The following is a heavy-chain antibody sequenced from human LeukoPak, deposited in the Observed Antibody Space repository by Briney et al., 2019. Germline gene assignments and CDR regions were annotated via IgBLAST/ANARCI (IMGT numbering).Heavy chain of an antibody. J-gene: IGHJ4*02. Sequence: ASVKVSCKASGYTFTSYDINWVRQAPGQGLEWMGIINPSGGSTSYAQKFQGRVTMTRDTSTSTVYMELSSLRSEDTAVYYCARGRNGYPFGYWGQGTLVTVSS. D-gene: IGHD5-24*01. CDR2: INPSGGST. CDR1: GYTFTSYD. V-gene: IGHV1-46*01. CDR3: ARGRNGYPFGY.